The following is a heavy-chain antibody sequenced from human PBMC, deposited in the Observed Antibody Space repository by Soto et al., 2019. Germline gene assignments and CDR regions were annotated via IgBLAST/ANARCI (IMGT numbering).Heavy chain of an antibody. V-gene: IGHV3-48*02. CDR3: ARDWDIVILSVPIPNYNYGMDV. D-gene: IGHD2-15*01. CDR1: GFTFSAYA. CDR2: ISSRSDTL. Sequence: GSLRLSCEGSGFTFSAYAMNWVRQAPGKGLEWVSYISSRSDTLYYADSVKGRFTISRDNAKNSVYLQVNNLRDEDTAVYYCARDWDIVILSVPIPNYNYGMDVWGQGTTVTVSS. J-gene: IGHJ6*02.